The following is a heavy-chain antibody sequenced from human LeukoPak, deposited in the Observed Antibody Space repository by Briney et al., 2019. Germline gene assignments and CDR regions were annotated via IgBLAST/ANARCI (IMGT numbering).Heavy chain of an antibody. Sequence: SVKVSCKASGGTFSSYAISWVRQAPGQGLGWMGGIIPIFGTANYAQKFQGRVTITADKSTSTAYMELSSLRSEDTAVYYCASNPLGSFDYWGQGTLVTVSS. J-gene: IGHJ4*02. V-gene: IGHV1-69*06. CDR3: ASNPLGSFDY. CDR2: IIPIFGTA. CDR1: GGTFSSYA. D-gene: IGHD3-16*01.